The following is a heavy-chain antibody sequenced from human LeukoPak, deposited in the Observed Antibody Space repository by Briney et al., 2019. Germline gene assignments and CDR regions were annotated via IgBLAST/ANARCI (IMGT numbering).Heavy chain of an antibody. V-gene: IGHV4-30-2*01. CDR1: GGSISSGGYY. CDR3: ARHGDGYKRRAFDI. D-gene: IGHD5-24*01. Sequence: PSQTLSLTCTVSGGSISSGGYYWSWIRHPPGKGLEWIGYIYHSGSTYYNPSLKSRVTISVDRSKNQFSLKLSSVTAADTAVYYCARHGDGYKRRAFDIWGQGTIVTVSS. J-gene: IGHJ3*02. CDR2: IYHSGST.